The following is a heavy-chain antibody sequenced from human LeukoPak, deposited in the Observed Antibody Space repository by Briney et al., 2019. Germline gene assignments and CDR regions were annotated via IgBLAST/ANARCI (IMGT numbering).Heavy chain of an antibody. CDR1: GFTLSSYS. J-gene: IGHJ4*02. Sequence: GRSLRLSCAASGFTLSSYSMNWVRQAPGKGLEWVSYISSSSSTIFYADSVKGRFTISRDNAKNSLYLQMNSLRDEDTAVYYCARDATTVTTYFDYWGQGTLVTVSS. D-gene: IGHD4-17*01. CDR3: ARDATTVTTYFDY. V-gene: IGHV3-48*02. CDR2: ISSSSSTI.